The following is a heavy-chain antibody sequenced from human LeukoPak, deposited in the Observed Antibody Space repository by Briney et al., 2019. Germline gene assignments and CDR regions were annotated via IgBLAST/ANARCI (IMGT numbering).Heavy chain of an antibody. Sequence: GASVKVSCKASGYTFTGYYMHWVRQAPGQGLEWMGRIIPILGIANYAQKFQGRVTITADKSTSTAYMELSSLRSEDTAVYYCARNRGTPPRYMDVWGKGTTVTVSS. V-gene: IGHV1-69*02. CDR1: GYTFTGYY. CDR3: ARNRGTPPRYMDV. CDR2: IIPILGIA. D-gene: IGHD1-26*01. J-gene: IGHJ6*03.